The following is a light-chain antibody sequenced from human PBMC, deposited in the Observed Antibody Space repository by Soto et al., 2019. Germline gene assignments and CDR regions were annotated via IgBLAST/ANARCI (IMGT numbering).Light chain of an antibody. CDR3: LQYSSHSWT. Sequence: DIQMTQSPSTLSPSVGDRVTITCRASRSISDWLAWYQQKPGKAPKLLIFDASSLKSGVPSRFSGSGSGTEFTLTISGLQPDDVATYYCLQYSSHSWTFGQGTKVE. J-gene: IGKJ1*01. CDR1: RSISDW. CDR2: DAS. V-gene: IGKV1-5*01.